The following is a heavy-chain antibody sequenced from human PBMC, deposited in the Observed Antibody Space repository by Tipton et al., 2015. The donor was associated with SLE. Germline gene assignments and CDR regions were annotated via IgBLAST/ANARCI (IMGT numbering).Heavy chain of an antibody. Sequence: TLSLTCAVDGGSFSGYYWNWIRQPPGKGLEWIGEINHSGNTNYNPSLKSRVTISVDTSKNQFSLKLSSVTAADTAVYYCARRADAFDIWGQGTMVTVSS. V-gene: IGHV4-34*01. J-gene: IGHJ3*02. CDR2: INHSGNT. CDR1: GGSFSGYY. CDR3: ARRADAFDI.